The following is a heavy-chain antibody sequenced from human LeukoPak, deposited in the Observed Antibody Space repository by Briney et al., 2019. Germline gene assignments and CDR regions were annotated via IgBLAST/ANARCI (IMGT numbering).Heavy chain of an antibody. D-gene: IGHD3-10*01. J-gene: IGHJ4*02. CDR2: ISGNGGST. V-gene: IGHV3-64*01. Sequence: PGGSLRLSCAASGFTFNSYAMHWVRQAPGKGLEYVSAISGNGGSTYYANSVKGRFTISRDNSKNTLFLQMNSLRPEDTAVYYCAKDPLLYGSGSYYFDNWGQGTLVTVSS. CDR3: AKDPLLYGSGSYYFDN. CDR1: GFTFNSYA.